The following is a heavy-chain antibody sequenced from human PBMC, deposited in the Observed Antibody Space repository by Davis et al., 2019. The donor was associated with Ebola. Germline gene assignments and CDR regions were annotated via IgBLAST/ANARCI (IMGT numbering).Heavy chain of an antibody. J-gene: IGHJ6*02. V-gene: IGHV3-73*01. CDR2: IRSKANRYAT. CDR3: ARALWFRELLIGPYYYYGMDV. D-gene: IGHD3-10*01. Sequence: PGGSLRLSCAASGFTFSGSAMHWVRQASGKGLEWVGRIRSKANRYATAYAASVKGRFTISRDDSKNTAYLQMNSLKTEDTAVYYCARALWFRELLIGPYYYYGMDVWGQGTTVTVSS. CDR1: GFTFSGSA.